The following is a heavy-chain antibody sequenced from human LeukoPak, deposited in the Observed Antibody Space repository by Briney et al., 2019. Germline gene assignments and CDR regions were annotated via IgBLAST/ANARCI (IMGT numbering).Heavy chain of an antibody. CDR2: VGGTAGRT. J-gene: IGHJ4*02. CDR1: GFTFSTYN. Sequence: GGSLRLSCAASGFTFSTYNMNWVRQAPGKGLEWVSAVGGTAGRTYYAAFVKGRFTIYRDNSKNTLYLQMNSLRAEDTAVYYCAKDGSYYFDYWGQGTLVTVSS. V-gene: IGHV3-23*01. CDR3: AKDGSYYFDY.